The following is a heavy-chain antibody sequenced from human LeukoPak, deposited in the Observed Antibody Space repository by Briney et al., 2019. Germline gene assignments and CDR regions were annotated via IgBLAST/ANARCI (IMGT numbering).Heavy chain of an antibody. CDR1: GFIMSNIY. J-gene: IGHJ4*02. CDR2: IYDGGIT. D-gene: IGHD3-10*01. CDR3: ARDRDYSGSGSPDS. V-gene: IGHV3-66*01. Sequence: TGESLRLSCAASGFIMSNIYMSWVRQAPGKGPEWVSVIYDGGITYYTDSVKGRFTISRDDSTNTLHLQMNSLRVDDTAVYYCARDRDYSGSGSPDSWGQGTLVTVS.